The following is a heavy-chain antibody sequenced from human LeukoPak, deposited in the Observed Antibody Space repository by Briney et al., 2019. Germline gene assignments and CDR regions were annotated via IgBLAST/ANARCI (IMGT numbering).Heavy chain of an antibody. CDR1: GFTFSSYS. CDR2: ITSGSTYI. V-gene: IGHV3-21*01. CDR3: AKEEH. D-gene: IGHD1-1*01. Sequence: AGGSLGLSCAASGFTFSSYSMNWVRQAPGKGLEWASSITSGSTYIYYADSVKGRFTISRDNAKNSLYLQMNSLRAEDTAVYYCAKEEHWGQGTLVTVSS. J-gene: IGHJ4*02.